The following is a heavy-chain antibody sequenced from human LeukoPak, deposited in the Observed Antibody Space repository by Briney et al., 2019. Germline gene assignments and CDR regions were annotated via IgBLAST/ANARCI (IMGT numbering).Heavy chain of an antibody. D-gene: IGHD2-15*01. CDR3: ARERTLTSCYDY. J-gene: IGHJ4*02. CDR1: GYTFTGYY. CDR2: IHPNSGGT. V-gene: IGHV1-2*02. Sequence: VASVKVSCKASGYTFTGYYMHWVRQAPGQGLEWMGWIHPNSGGTNYAQKFQGRVTMTRDTSISTAYMELSRQRSDDTAVYYCARERTLTSCYDYWGQGTLVTVSS.